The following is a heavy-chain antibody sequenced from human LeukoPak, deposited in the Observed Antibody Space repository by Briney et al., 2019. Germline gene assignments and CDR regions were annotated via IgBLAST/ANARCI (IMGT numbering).Heavy chain of an antibody. CDR3: ARDNSPTRYYYYYYMDV. CDR1: GFTFSTYE. CDR2: ISNNGSTI. V-gene: IGHV3-48*03. D-gene: IGHD2/OR15-2a*01. Sequence: PGGSLRLSCAASGFTFSTYEMSWVRQAPGKGLEWVAYISNNGSTIYYADSVKGRFTISRDNAKNSLYLQMNSLRAEDTAVYYCARDNSPTRYYYYYYMDVWGKGTTVTVSS. J-gene: IGHJ6*03.